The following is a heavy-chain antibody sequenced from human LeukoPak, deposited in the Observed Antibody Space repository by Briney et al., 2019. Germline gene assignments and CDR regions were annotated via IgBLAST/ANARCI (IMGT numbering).Heavy chain of an antibody. CDR1: GFTFSSYG. CDR2: IRFDGTNK. V-gene: IGHV3-30*02. Sequence: GGSLRLSCAASGFTFSSYGMHWVRQAPGKGLEWVTLIRFDGTNKYYADSVKGRFTISRGNSKNTLNLQMNSLRADDTAVYYCAKDLNVVVPAYYMDVWGKGTTVTVSS. J-gene: IGHJ6*03. D-gene: IGHD2-2*01. CDR3: AKDLNVVVPAYYMDV.